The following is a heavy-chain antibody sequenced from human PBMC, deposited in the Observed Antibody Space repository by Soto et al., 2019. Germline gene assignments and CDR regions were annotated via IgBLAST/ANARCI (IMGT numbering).Heavy chain of an antibody. V-gene: IGHV1-3*01. Sequence: ASVKVSCKASGYTFTSYAIHWVRQAPGQSLEWMGWINAGNGNTKYSQKFQGRVTITRDTSASTAYMELSSLRSEDTAVYYCANPVSGNMDNAEVPDYWGQGTLVTVSS. CDR1: GYTFTSYA. D-gene: IGHD2-15*01. CDR2: INAGNGNT. CDR3: ANPVSGNMDNAEVPDY. J-gene: IGHJ4*02.